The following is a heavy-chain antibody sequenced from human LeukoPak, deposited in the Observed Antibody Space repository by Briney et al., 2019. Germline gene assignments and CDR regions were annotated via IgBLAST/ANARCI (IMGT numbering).Heavy chain of an antibody. CDR1: GFPFSDAW. D-gene: IGHD6-13*01. J-gene: IGHJ4*02. CDR3: AKVSSSWITHFDY. V-gene: IGHV3-23*01. Sequence: GGSLGLSCAASGFPFSDAWMSWVRQAPGKGLEWVSAISGSGGSTYYADSVKGRFTISRDNSKNTLYLQMNSLRAEDTAVYYCAKVSSSWITHFDYWGQGTLVTVSS. CDR2: ISGSGGST.